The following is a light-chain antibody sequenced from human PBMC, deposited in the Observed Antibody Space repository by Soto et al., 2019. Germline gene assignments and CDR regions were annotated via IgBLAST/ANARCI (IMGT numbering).Light chain of an antibody. J-gene: IGKJ1*01. CDR2: AAS. CDR3: QQSYTTPRT. CDR1: QSLSTY. Sequence: DIQMTQSPSSLSASVGDRVTITCRASQSLSTYLNWYQQKPGKAPKLLIYAASSLQSGVPSRFSGSVSGTDFTLTIRSLQPEDFATYYCQQSYTTPRTFGQGTKVDIK. V-gene: IGKV1-39*01.